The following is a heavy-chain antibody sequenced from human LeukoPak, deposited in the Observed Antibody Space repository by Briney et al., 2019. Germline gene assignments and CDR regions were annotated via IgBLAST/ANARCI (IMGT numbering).Heavy chain of an antibody. J-gene: IGHJ4*02. CDR1: GYTFTGYY. V-gene: IGHV1-2*02. CDR3: ARENVVYGDYVYYFDY. CDR2: INPNSGGT. Sequence: GASVKVSCKASGYTFTGYYMHWVRQAPGQGLEWMGWINPNSGGTNYAQKFQGRATMTRDTSISTAYMELSRLRSDDTAVYYCARENVVYGDYVYYFDYWGQGTLVTVSS. D-gene: IGHD4-17*01.